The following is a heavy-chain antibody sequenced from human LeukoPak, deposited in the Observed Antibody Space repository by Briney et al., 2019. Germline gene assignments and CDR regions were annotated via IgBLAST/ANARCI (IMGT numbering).Heavy chain of an antibody. V-gene: IGHV1-2*02. D-gene: IGHD1-7*01. J-gene: IGHJ4*02. CDR2: INPNSGGT. Sequence: ASVKVSCKASGYTFTSYGISWVRQAPGQGLEWMGWINPNSGGTNYAQKFQGRVTMTRDTSISTAYMELSRLRSDDTAVYYCARRRDWNYALDYWGQGTLVTVSS. CDR1: GYTFTSYG. CDR3: ARRRDWNYALDY.